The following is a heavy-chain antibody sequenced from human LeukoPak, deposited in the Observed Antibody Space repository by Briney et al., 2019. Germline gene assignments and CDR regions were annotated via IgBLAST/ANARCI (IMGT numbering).Heavy chain of an antibody. J-gene: IGHJ5*02. CDR1: GGSFSGYY. Sequence: SETLSLTCAVYGGSFSGYYWSWIRQAPGKGLEWIGEINHSGSTNYNPSLKSRVTISLDTSKNQFSLKLSSVTAADAAVYYCATYQGDRDSSGYPRTNWFDPGGQGTLVTVS. V-gene: IGHV4-34*01. CDR3: ATYQGDRDSSGYPRTNWFDP. CDR2: INHSGST. D-gene: IGHD3-22*01.